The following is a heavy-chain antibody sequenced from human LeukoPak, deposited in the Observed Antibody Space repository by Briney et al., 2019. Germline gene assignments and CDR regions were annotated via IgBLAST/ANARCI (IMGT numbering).Heavy chain of an antibody. D-gene: IGHD2-21*01. CDR3: ARHSVASPSDA. J-gene: IGHJ5*02. Sequence: PSETLSLTCIVSGYSIGSDFYWGWIRQPPGKGLEWIASIYRSGNTYSNSSLKSRVRVSIYTSKNHFSLRLTSVTAADTAVYYCARHSVASPSDAWGPGTLVTVSS. V-gene: IGHV4-38-2*02. CDR2: IYRSGNT. CDR1: GYSIGSDFY.